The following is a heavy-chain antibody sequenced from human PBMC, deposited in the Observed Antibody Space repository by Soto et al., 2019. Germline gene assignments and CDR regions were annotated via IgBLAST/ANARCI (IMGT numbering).Heavy chain of an antibody. CDR2: IIPIFGST. Sequence: QVQLVQSGAEVRKPGSSVKVSCKASGGTFSNSAITWVRQAPGQGLEWVGGIIPIFGSTNYAQKFQGRVTITADEATSTAYMELGSLPSEDTAVYYCARDGDLRSDFWSGPLGGGWFDPWGQGTLVTVSS. CDR1: GGTFSNSA. V-gene: IGHV1-69*12. CDR3: ARDGDLRSDFWSGPLGGGWFDP. D-gene: IGHD3-3*01. J-gene: IGHJ5*02.